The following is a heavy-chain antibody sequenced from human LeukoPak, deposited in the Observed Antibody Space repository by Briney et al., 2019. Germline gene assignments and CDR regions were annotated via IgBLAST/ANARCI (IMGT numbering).Heavy chain of an antibody. J-gene: IGHJ4*02. CDR3: AHTVPTAFRYQLLWGGDYNYYFDY. D-gene: IGHD2-2*01. CDR2: IYWNDDK. CDR1: GFSLSTSGVG. V-gene: IGHV2-5*01. Sequence: SGPTLVKPTQTLTLTCTFSGFSLSTSGVGVGWIRQPPGKALEWLALIYWNDDKRYSPSLKSRLTITKDTSKNQVVLTMTNMDPVDTATYYCAHTVPTAFRYQLLWGGDYNYYFDYWGQGTLVTVSS.